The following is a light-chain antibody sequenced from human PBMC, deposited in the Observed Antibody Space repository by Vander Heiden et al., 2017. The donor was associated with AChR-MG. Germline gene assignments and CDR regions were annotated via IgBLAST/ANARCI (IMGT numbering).Light chain of an antibody. CDR2: KSY. V-gene: IGKV1-5*03. J-gene: IGKJ2*01. Sequence: DIQMTQSPSTLSAFLGERVTINQQKPGQAPKLLIFKSYSLESGVPSRFSGSGSGTDFTLTISSLQPDDLATYYCQQEHTYPYTFGQGTKLEIK. CDR3: QQEHTYPYT.